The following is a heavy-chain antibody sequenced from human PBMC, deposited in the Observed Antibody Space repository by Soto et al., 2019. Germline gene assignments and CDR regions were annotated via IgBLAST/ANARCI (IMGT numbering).Heavy chain of an antibody. J-gene: IGHJ4*02. D-gene: IGHD3-22*01. CDR3: ARERYSYDSSGYYYPLLFDY. CDR1: GFTFSSYG. Sequence: QVQLVESGGGVVQPGRSLRLSCAASGFTFSSYGMHWVRQAPGKGLEWVAVIWYDGSNKYYADSVKGRFTISRDNSKNTLYLQMNSLRDEDTAVYYCARERYSYDSSGYYYPLLFDYWGQGTLVTVSS. CDR2: IWYDGSNK. V-gene: IGHV3-33*01.